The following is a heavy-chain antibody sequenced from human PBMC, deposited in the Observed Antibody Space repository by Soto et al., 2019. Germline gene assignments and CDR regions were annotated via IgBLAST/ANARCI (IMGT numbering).Heavy chain of an antibody. J-gene: IGHJ6*02. Sequence: EVQLVESGGGLVKPGGSLRLSCTGAGFTFSNAWMSWVRQAPGKGLEWVGRIKSKTDGGTADYAAPVKGRFTISRDDSKDTLFLQMNSLKTEDTAVYYCTTGEGHCSTTSCYSSYYYYGMDVWGQGTTVTVSS. CDR2: IKSKTDGGTA. CDR3: TTGEGHCSTTSCYSSYYYYGMDV. CDR1: GFTFSNAW. D-gene: IGHD2-2*01. V-gene: IGHV3-15*01.